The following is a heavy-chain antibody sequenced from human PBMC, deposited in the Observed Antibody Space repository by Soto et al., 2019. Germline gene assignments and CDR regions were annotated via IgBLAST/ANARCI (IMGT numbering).Heavy chain of an antibody. D-gene: IGHD2-2*02. J-gene: IGHJ4*02. CDR1: GYSFTSYW. V-gene: IGHV5-51*01. CDR2: IYPGDSHT. CDR3: ARQGYCSTTACYTVDY. Sequence: GESLKISCKGSGYSFTSYWIGWVRQMPGKGLEWMGIIYPGDSHTKYSPSFEGQVTISADKSISTAYLQWSGLKASDTAIYYCARQGYCSTTACYTVDYWGQGTLVTVSS.